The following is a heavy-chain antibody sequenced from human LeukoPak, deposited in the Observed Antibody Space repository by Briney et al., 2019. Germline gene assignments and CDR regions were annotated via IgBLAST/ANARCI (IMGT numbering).Heavy chain of an antibody. V-gene: IGHV3-23*01. D-gene: IGHD4-23*01. J-gene: IGHJ4*02. Sequence: GGSLRLSCAASGFTFSDYSMAWVRQAPGKGLEWVSGISNSGGSTNYADSVKGRFTISRDNSKNTLYLQMNSLRAEDTAVYYCAKGTDYGGNLCYFDYWGQGTLVTVSS. CDR1: GFTFSDYS. CDR2: ISNSGGST. CDR3: AKGTDYGGNLCYFDY.